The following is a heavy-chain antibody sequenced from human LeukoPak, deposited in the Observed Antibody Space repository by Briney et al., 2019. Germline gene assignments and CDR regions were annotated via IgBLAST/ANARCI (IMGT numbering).Heavy chain of an antibody. J-gene: IGHJ4*02. Sequence: SETLSLTCTVSGGSISSSSYYWGWIRQPPGTGLEWFGSLSYSGSTYYNPALKSRGTISLDTSKNQFSLKLRSVTAADTAVYYCARQRDDYSLYYFDYWGQGTLVTVSS. D-gene: IGHD5-24*01. CDR2: LSYSGST. CDR1: GGSISSSSYY. V-gene: IGHV4-39*01. CDR3: ARQRDDYSLYYFDY.